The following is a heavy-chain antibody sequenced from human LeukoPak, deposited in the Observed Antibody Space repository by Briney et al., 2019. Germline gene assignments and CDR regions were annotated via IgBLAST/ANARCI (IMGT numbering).Heavy chain of an antibody. CDR1: GDSISSSSYY. CDR3: ARQKIKTGEGDY. V-gene: IGHV4-39*01. J-gene: IGHJ4*02. Sequence: SETLSLTCTVSGDSISSSSYYWGWIRQPPGKGLEWIGSIYYSGSTYYNPSLKSRVTISVDTSKNQFSLKLSSVTAADTAVYYCARQKIKTGEGDYWGQGTLVTVSS. D-gene: IGHD7-27*01. CDR2: IYYSGST.